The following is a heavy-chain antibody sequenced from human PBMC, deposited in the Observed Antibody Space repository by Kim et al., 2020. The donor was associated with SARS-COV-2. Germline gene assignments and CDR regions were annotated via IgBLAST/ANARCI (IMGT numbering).Heavy chain of an antibody. J-gene: IGHJ4*02. Sequence: GGSPRLSCAASGFTFGDYAMHWVRQAPGKGLEWVSGISWNSGSIGYADSVKGRFTISRDNAKNSLYLQMNSLRAEDTALYYCAILDYGDPIDYWGQGTLGTVCS. CDR2: ISWNSGSI. CDR3: AILDYGDPIDY. D-gene: IGHD4-17*01. V-gene: IGHV3-9*01. CDR1: GFTFGDYA.